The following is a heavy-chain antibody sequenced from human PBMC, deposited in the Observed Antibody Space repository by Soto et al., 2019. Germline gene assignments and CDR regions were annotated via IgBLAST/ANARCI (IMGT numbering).Heavy chain of an antibody. D-gene: IGHD5-12*01. J-gene: IGHJ3*01. CDR1: GGTFSSYA. CDR2: IIPIFGTA. Sequence: SVKVSCKASGGTFSSYAISWVRQAPGQGLEWMGGIIPIFGTANYAQKFQGRVTITADESTSTAYMELSSLRSEDTAVYYCARGRDGYNGDAFDLWGQGTMVTVSS. CDR3: ARGRDGYNGDAFDL. V-gene: IGHV1-69*13.